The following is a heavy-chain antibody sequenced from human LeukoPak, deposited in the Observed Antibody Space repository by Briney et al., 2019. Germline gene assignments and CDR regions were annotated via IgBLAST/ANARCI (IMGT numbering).Heavy chain of an antibody. CDR1: GYTFTSYG. Sequence: ASVEVSCKASGYTFTSYGISWVRQAPGQGLEWMGWISAYNGNTNYAQKLQGRVTMTTDTSTSTAYMELRSLRSDDTAVYYCARLSEDYYYYYMDVWGKGTTVTVSS. V-gene: IGHV1-18*01. CDR2: ISAYNGNT. CDR3: ARLSEDYYYYYMDV. J-gene: IGHJ6*03.